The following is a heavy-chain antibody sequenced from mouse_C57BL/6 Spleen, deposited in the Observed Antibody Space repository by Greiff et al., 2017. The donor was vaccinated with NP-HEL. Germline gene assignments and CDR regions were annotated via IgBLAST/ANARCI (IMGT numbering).Heavy chain of an antibody. CDR2: INPNNGGT. J-gene: IGHJ1*03. CDR3: ARDDGYPDV. Sequence: EVQLQQSGPELVKPGASVKISCKASGYTFTDYYMNWVKQSHGKSLEWIGDINPNNGGTSYNQKFKGKATLTVDKSSSTAYMELRSLTSEDSAVYYCARDDGYPDVWGTGTTVTVSS. CDR1: GYTFTDYY. V-gene: IGHV1-26*01. D-gene: IGHD2-3*01.